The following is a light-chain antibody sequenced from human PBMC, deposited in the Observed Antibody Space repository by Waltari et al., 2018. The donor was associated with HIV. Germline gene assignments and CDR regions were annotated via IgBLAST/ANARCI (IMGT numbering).Light chain of an antibody. Sequence: DIAMIQSPDSLAVSPGEAASISCRSSQSLLHQNGHNYLDWYIQRPGQAPELLIYLGSRRASGVPDRIAGSGSGTNFILKISRVEPEDVGFYYCMHGQQTPVFGQGTKVEV. J-gene: IGKJ1*01. CDR1: QSLLHQNGHNY. CDR3: MHGQQTPV. V-gene: IGKV2-28*01. CDR2: LGS.